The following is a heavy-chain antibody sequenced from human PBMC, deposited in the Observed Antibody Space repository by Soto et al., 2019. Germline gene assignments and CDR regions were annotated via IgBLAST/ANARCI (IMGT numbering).Heavy chain of an antibody. CDR2: SNHSGTT. CDR1: GGSLSDYY. CDR3: ARTDYFPP. J-gene: IGHJ5*02. D-gene: IGHD3-9*01. V-gene: IGHV4-34*01. Sequence: QVQLQQWGAGLLKPSETLSLTCAVSGGSLSDYYWCWIRQPPGKGLEWIGVSNHSGTTNYNPSLTSRVTISVDTYKSKLSLMLSAVTAAATAGYYGARTDYFPPWGQGTLVTVSS.